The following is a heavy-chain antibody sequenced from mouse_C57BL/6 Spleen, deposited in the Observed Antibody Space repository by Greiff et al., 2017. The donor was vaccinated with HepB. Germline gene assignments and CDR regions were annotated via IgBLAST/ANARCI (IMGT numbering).Heavy chain of an antibody. CDR1: GYTFTSYW. CDR3: ARGATVVAPLDY. J-gene: IGHJ2*01. D-gene: IGHD1-1*01. CDR2: IHPNSGST. Sequence: QVQLQQPGAELVKPGASVKLSCKASGYTFTSYWMHWVKQRPGQGLEWIGMIHPNSGSTNYNEKFKSKATLTVDKSSSTAYMQLSSLTSEDSAVYYGARGATVVAPLDYWGQGTTLTVSS. V-gene: IGHV1-64*01.